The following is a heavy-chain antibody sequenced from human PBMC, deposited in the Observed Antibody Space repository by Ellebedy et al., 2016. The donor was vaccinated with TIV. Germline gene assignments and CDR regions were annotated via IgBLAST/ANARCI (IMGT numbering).Heavy chain of an antibody. CDR1: GFPFSSFW. D-gene: IGHD5-12*01. V-gene: IGHV3-7*01. CDR2: TKEDGSEK. J-gene: IGHJ4*02. CDR3: ARDRGYDTFDY. Sequence: GESLKISCAASGFPFSSFWMSWVRQAPGKGLEWVANTKEDGSEKYYVDSVRGRFTISRDNAKNSLYLQMNGLRAEDTAVYYCARDRGYDTFDYWGQGILVTVSS.